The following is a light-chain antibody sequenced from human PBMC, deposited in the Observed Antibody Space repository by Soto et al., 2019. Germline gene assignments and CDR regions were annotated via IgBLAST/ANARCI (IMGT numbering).Light chain of an antibody. CDR2: WAS. J-gene: IGKJ2*01. V-gene: IGKV4-1*01. CDR3: QQYYSPPYT. CDR1: QSVLYSSNNKNH. Sequence: DIVMTQSPDSLAVSLGERAAINCKSSQSVLYSSNNKNHLAWYQQKPGQPPKLLIYWASTRESGVPDRFSGSGSGTDFTLTISSLQAEDVAVYYCQQYYSPPYTFGQGTKVEL.